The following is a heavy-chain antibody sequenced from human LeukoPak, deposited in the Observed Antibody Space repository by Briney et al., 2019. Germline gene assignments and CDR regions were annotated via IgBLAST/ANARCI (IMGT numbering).Heavy chain of an antibody. V-gene: IGHV3-21*01. J-gene: IGHJ4*02. D-gene: IGHD3-3*01. Sequence: AGGSLRLSCAASGFTFSGYSMNWVRQAPGKGLEWVSSISSSSSYIYYADSVKGRFTISRDNAKNSLYLQMNSLRAEDTAVYYCARDHYDFWSGYYWFDYWGQGTLVTVSS. CDR2: ISSSSSYI. CDR1: GFTFSGYS. CDR3: ARDHYDFWSGYYWFDY.